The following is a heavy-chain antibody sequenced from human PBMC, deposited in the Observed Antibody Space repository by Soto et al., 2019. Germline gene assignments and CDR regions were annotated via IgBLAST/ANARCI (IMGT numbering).Heavy chain of an antibody. CDR1: GGSISSSSYY. V-gene: IGHV4-39*01. J-gene: IGHJ3*02. CDR2: IYYSGST. Sequence: QLQLQESGPGLVKPSETLSLTCTVSGGSISSSSYYWGWIRQPPGKGLEWIGRIYYSGSTYYNPSLKSRVTISVDTSKNQFSLKLSSVTAADTAVYYCARVIAAGTTTISYVPPHAFDIWGQGTMVTVSS. D-gene: IGHD6-13*01. CDR3: ARVIAAGTTTISYVPPHAFDI.